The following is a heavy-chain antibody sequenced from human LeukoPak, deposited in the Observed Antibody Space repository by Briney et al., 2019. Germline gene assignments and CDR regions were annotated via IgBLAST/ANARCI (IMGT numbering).Heavy chain of an antibody. CDR3: AAGFGESADAFDI. V-gene: IGHV5-51*01. CDR1: GYRFTSYG. CDR2: IYPGDSDA. Sequence: GESLKISCKGSGYRFTSYGIGWVRQMPGKGLEWMGIIYPGDSDARYSPSFQGQVTISADKSISTAYLQWSSLKASDTAMYYCAAGFGESADAFDIWGQGTMVTVSS. J-gene: IGHJ3*02. D-gene: IGHD3-10*01.